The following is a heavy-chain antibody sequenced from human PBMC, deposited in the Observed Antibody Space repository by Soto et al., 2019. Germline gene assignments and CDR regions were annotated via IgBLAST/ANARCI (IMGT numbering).Heavy chain of an antibody. J-gene: IGHJ3*02. CDR3: AIKFGELLADAFDI. V-gene: IGHV4-4*02. CDR1: GDSISSRNW. D-gene: IGHD3-10*01. CDR2: IYHSGST. Sequence: QVQLQESGPGLVKPSGTLSLTCAVSGDSISSRNWWSWVRQPPGKWLEWSGEIYHSGSTNYNPSLKSRVTITVDKSKIQGSLRLISVTAAYTDVYYCAIKFGELLADAFDIWGQVTMVTVSS.